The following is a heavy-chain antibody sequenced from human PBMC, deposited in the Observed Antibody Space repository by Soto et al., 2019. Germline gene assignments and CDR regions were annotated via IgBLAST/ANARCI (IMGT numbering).Heavy chain of an antibody. CDR1: GGSISSGGYS. D-gene: IGHD6-19*01. CDR3: ARAGGLGAVAVDY. CDR2: IYHSGST. Sequence: QLQLQESGSGLVKPSQTLSLTCAVSGGSISSGGYSWSWIRQPPGKGLEWSGYIYHSGSTYYNPSLKSRVTISVGRSKNQFSLKLSSVTAADTAVYYCARAGGLGAVAVDYWGRGTLVTVSS. J-gene: IGHJ4*02. V-gene: IGHV4-30-2*01.